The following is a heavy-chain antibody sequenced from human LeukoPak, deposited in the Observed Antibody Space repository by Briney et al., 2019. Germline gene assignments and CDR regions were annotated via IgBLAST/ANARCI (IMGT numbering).Heavy chain of an antibody. D-gene: IGHD3-9*01. J-gene: IGHJ6*02. CDR2: ISYDGSNK. Sequence: PGGSLRLSCAASGFTFSSYSMNWVRQAPGKGLEWVAVISYDGSNKYYADSVKGRFTISRDNSKNTLYLQMNSLRAEDTAVYYCASYNYDILTGYYKSDYYYGMDVWGQGTTVTVSS. CDR1: GFTFSSYS. V-gene: IGHV3-30*03. CDR3: ASYNYDILTGYYKSDYYYGMDV.